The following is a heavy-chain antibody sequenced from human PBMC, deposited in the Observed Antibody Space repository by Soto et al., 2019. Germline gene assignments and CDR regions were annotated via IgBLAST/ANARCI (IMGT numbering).Heavy chain of an antibody. Sequence: GGSLRLSCAASGFTFSSYAMSWVRQAPGKGLEWVSAISGSGGSTYYADSVKGRFTTSRDNSKNTLYLQMNSLRAEDTAVYYCAKDYYDSSGYYYFDYWGQGTLVTVPQ. D-gene: IGHD3-22*01. CDR3: AKDYYDSSGYYYFDY. CDR2: ISGSGGST. CDR1: GFTFSSYA. V-gene: IGHV3-23*01. J-gene: IGHJ4*02.